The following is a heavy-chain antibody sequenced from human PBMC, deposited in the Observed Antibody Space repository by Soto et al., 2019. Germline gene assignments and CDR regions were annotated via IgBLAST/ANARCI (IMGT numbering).Heavy chain of an antibody. J-gene: IGHJ4*02. CDR2: ISYDGSNK. CDR3: ARGVHYYDSSGYYVLGY. V-gene: IGHV3-30-3*01. Sequence: GGSLRLSCAASGFTFSSYAMHWVRQAPGKGLEWVVVISYDGSNKYYADSVKGRFTISRDNSKNTLYLQMNSLRAEDTAVYYCARGVHYYDSSGYYVLGYWGQGTLVTVSS. D-gene: IGHD3-22*01. CDR1: GFTFSSYA.